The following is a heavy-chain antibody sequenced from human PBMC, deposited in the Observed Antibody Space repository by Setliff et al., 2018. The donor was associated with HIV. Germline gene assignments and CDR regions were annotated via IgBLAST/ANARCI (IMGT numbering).Heavy chain of an antibody. CDR2: IIPIFGTA. Sequence: SVKVSCKASGGTFSSYAISWVRQAPGQGLEWMGGIIPIFGTANYAQKFQGRVTITTDESTSTAYMELSRLRSEDTAVYYCATSNRDYGDYAFDYWGQGTRFTVS. V-gene: IGHV1-69*05. CDR1: GGTFSSYA. J-gene: IGHJ4*02. D-gene: IGHD4-17*01. CDR3: ATSNRDYGDYAFDY.